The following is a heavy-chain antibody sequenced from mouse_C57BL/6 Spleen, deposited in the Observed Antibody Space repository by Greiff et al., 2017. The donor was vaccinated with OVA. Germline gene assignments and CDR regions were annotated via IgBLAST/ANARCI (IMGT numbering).Heavy chain of an antibody. J-gene: IGHJ4*01. CDR3: ARGITTVHYAMDY. D-gene: IGHD1-1*01. CDR1: GYTFTSYW. V-gene: IGHV1-72*01. CDR2: IDPNSGGT. Sequence: QVQLQQPGAELEKPGASVKLSCKASGYTFTSYWMHWVKQRPGRGLEWIGRIDPNSGGTKYNEKFKSKATLTVDKPSSTAYMQLSSLTSEDSAVYYCARGITTVHYAMDYWGQGTSVTVSS.